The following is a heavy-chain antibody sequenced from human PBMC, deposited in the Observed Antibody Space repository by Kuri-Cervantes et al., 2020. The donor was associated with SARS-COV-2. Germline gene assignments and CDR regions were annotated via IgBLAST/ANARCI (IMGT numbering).Heavy chain of an antibody. Sequence: LRLSCTVSGGSISSSSYYWGWIRQPPGKGREWIGSIYYSGSTYYNPSLKSRVTISVDTSKNQFSLKLSSVTAADTAVYYCARLPTYYDFWSGYPAFDYYYYGMDVWGQGTTVTVSS. V-gene: IGHV4-39*01. J-gene: IGHJ6*02. CDR1: GGSISSSSYY. CDR2: IYYSGST. D-gene: IGHD3-3*01. CDR3: ARLPTYYDFWSGYPAFDYYYYGMDV.